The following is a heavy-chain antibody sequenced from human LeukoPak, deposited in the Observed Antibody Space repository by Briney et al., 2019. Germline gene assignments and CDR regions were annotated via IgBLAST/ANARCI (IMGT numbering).Heavy chain of an antibody. CDR2: ISGSGQST. J-gene: IGHJ4*02. D-gene: IGHD3-22*01. CDR3: ARGRSPGLVVVPFDC. V-gene: IGHV3-23*01. CDR1: GFTFRDYV. Sequence: GGSLRLSCAASGFTFRDYVMSWVRQAPGKGLDWVSAISGSGQSTYYADSVKGRFTISRDNAKNSLYLQMNSLRDEDTAVYYCARGRSPGLVVVPFDCWGLGTLVTVSS.